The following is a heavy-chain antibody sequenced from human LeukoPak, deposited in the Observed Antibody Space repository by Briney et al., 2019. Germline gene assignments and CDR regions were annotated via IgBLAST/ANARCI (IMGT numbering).Heavy chain of an antibody. CDR3: AKDPVIGYSSSP. J-gene: IGHJ5*02. Sequence: GGSLRLSCAASGFTFSSYAMSWVRQAPGKGLEWVSAISGSGGSTYYADSVKGRFTISRDNSKNMLYLQMNSLRAEDTAVYYCAKDPVIGYSSSPWGQGTLVTVSS. D-gene: IGHD6-13*01. V-gene: IGHV3-23*01. CDR2: ISGSGGST. CDR1: GFTFSSYA.